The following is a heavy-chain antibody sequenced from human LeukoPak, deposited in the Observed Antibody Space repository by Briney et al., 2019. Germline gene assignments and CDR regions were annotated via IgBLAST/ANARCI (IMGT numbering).Heavy chain of an antibody. CDR2: ISGSGGST. D-gene: IGHD6-13*01. J-gene: IGHJ4*02. V-gene: IGHV3-23*01. CDR3: AKDRIAAAGVFDY. CDR1: GFTFSTYA. Sequence: GGSLRLSCAPSGFTFSTYAMSWGRQAPGKGLEWVSAISGSGGSTYYADSVQGRLTISRDNSKNTLYLQLNSLRAEDTAVYYCAKDRIAAAGVFDYWGQGTLVTVSS.